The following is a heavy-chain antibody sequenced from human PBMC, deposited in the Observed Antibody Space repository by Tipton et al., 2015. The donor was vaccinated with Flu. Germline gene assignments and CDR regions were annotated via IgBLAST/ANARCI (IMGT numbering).Heavy chain of an antibody. Sequence: SLRLSCEASGFTFRSYGMQWVRQAPGKGLQWLGTIWHDGSNKFYADSVRGRFTISRDNSKNTLYLDITGLRVEDTAFYYCARDPGGGWFDPWGPGTLVSVSS. D-gene: IGHD3-10*01. J-gene: IGHJ5*02. V-gene: IGHV3-33*01. CDR2: IWHDGSNK. CDR1: GFTFRSYG. CDR3: ARDPGGGWFDP.